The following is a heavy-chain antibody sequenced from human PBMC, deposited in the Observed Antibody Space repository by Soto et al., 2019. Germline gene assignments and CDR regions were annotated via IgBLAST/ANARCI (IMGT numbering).Heavy chain of an antibody. CDR3: ASWGWFGEGLDAFDI. V-gene: IGHV1-18*01. CDR1: DYTFTNYG. D-gene: IGHD3-10*01. Sequence: ASLKVLCIASDYTFTNYGITPVLGAPGQRLEGMGWISSYNAKTNYAQKLQGRVTMTRNTSISTAYMELSSLRSEDTAVYYCASWGWFGEGLDAFDIWGQGTMVTVSS. J-gene: IGHJ3*02. CDR2: ISSYNAKT.